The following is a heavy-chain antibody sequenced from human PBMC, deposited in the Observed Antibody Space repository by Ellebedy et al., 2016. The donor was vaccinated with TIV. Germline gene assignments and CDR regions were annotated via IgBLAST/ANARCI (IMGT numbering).Heavy chain of an antibody. V-gene: IGHV3-21*01. CDR2: ISSSSSYI. CDR3: ARAPYSSSSAVDY. Sequence: GESLKISCAASGFTFSSYSMNWVRQAPGKGLEWVSSISSSSSYIYYADSVKGRFTISRYNAKNSLYLQSNSLRAEDTAVYYCARAPYSSSSAVDYWGQGTLVTVSS. J-gene: IGHJ4*02. CDR1: GFTFSSYS. D-gene: IGHD6-6*01.